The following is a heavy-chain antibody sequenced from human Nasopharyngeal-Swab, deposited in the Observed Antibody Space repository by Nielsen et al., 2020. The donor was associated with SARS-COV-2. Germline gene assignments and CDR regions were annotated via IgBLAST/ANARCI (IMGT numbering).Heavy chain of an antibody. CDR2: IRSKTYGGAP. J-gene: IGHJ3*02. D-gene: IGHD1-26*01. V-gene: IGHV3-49*01. Sequence: GESLKIPCTTSEFTFGDYAMSWFRQAPGKGLEWVGFIRSKTYGGAPEYAASVKGRFTISRDGAESIAYLQMNSLETEDTGVYYCARSVGSFYGQGAFDIWGQGTMVTVSS. CDR1: EFTFGDYA. CDR3: ARSVGSFYGQGAFDI.